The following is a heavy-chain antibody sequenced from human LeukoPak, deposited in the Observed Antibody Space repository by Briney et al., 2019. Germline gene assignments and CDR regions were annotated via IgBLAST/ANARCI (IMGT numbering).Heavy chain of an antibody. CDR1: GFTFSSYA. CDR2: ISSNGGST. V-gene: IGHV3-64*04. Sequence: GGSLRLSCAASGFTFSSYAMHWVRQAPGKGLEYVSAISSNGGSTYYANSVKGRFTISSDNTKNSLYLQMNSLRAEDTAVYYCATLDTAMVTNFGYWGQGTLVTVSS. D-gene: IGHD5-18*01. CDR3: ATLDTAMVTNFGY. J-gene: IGHJ4*02.